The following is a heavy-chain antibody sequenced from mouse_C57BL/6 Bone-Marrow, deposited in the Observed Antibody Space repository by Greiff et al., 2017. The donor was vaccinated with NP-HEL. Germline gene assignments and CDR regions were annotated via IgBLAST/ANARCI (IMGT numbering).Heavy chain of an antibody. J-gene: IGHJ4*01. CDR1: GFTFSDYY. V-gene: IGHV5-12*01. Sequence: EVQGVESGGGLVQPGGSLKLSCAASGFTFSDYYMSWVRQTPEKRLEWVAYISNGGGSTYYPDTVKGRFTISRDNAKNTLYLQMSRLKSEDTAMYYCARDYDYEDYAMDYWGQGTSVTVSS. CDR2: ISNGGGST. CDR3: ARDYDYEDYAMDY. D-gene: IGHD2-4*01.